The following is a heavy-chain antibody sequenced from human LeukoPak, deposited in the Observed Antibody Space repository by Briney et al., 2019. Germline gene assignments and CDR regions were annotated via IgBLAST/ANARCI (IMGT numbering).Heavy chain of an antibody. J-gene: IGHJ3*02. CDR1: GGSISSYY. CDR2: IYYSGST. Sequence: SETLSLTCPVSGGSISSYYWSWIRQPPGKGLEWIGYIYYSGSTNYNPSLKSRVTISVDTSKNQFSLKLSSVTAADTALYYCARDGWELRHNAFDIWGQGTMVTVSS. CDR3: ARDGWELRHNAFDI. D-gene: IGHD1-26*01. V-gene: IGHV4-59*01.